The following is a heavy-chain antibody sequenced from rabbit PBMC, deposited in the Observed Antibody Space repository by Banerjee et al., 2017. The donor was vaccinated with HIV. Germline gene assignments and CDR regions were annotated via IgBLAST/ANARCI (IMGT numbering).Heavy chain of an antibody. D-gene: IGHD4-1*01. Sequence: QEQLVESGGGLVQPGGSLALTCTASGFSFSSSYYMCWVRQAPGKGLEWIAYMHTYVSGNTYYASWAKGRFTISKTSSTTGTLQMTSLTAADTATYFCARGSSGWGGDYYFNLWGQGTLVTVS. CDR2: MHTYVSGNT. J-gene: IGHJ4*01. V-gene: IGHV1S45*01. CDR1: GFSFSSSYY. CDR3: ARGSSGWGGDYYFNL.